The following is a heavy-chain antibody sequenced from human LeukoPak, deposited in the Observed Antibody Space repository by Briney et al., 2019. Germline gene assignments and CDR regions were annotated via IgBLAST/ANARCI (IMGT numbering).Heavy chain of an antibody. J-gene: IGHJ6*02. CDR2: ISADSGDR. CDR3: ASGSYLWGGMDV. V-gene: IGHV1-18*01. Sequence: ASVKVSCKASGDSFSNYGFAWVRQAPGQGLEWIGWISADSGDRYYAQNFQHRVTMTTDTSTTTGYMELRSLRSDDTAVYYCASGSYLWGGMDVWGQGTTVTVSS. D-gene: IGHD1-26*01. CDR1: GDSFSNYG.